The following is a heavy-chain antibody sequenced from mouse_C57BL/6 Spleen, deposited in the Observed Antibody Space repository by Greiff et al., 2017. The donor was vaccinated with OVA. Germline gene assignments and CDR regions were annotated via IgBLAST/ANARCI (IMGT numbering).Heavy chain of an antibody. CDR3: ASPYGYDQAWFAY. V-gene: IGHV2-2*01. CDR1: GFSLTSYG. D-gene: IGHD2-2*01. J-gene: IGHJ3*01. Sequence: QVQLQQSGPGLVQPSQSLSITCTVSGFSLTSYGVHWVRQSPGKGLEWLGVIWSGGSTDYNAAFISRLSISKDNSKSQVFFKMNSLQADDTAIYYCASPYGYDQAWFAYWGQGTLVTVSA. CDR2: IWSGGST.